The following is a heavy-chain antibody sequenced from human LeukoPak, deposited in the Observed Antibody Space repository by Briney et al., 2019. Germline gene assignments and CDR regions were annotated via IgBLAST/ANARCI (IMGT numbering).Heavy chain of an antibody. V-gene: IGHV1-24*01. CDR2: FDPEDGET. J-gene: IGHJ6*02. Sequence: ASVKVSCKVSGYTLTELSMHWVRQAPGKGLEWMGGFDPEDGETIYAQKFQGRGTMTEDTSTDTAYMELSSMRSEDTAVYYCAREPKQFTNYYYGMDVWGQGTTVTVSS. D-gene: IGHD6-19*01. CDR3: AREPKQFTNYYYGMDV. CDR1: GYTLTELS.